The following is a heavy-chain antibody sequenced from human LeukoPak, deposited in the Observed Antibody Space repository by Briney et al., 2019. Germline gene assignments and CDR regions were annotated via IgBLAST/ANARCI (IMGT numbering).Heavy chain of an antibody. Sequence: GGSLRLSCAASGFSLSDYYMSWIRQAPGKGLEWISHITGSGSGTIIKYADSVKGRFTISRDDAKNSLFLQMNSLRADDTAIYYCAGDRYYDFWSGQGPFDIWGQGTMVTVSS. D-gene: IGHD3-3*01. CDR1: GFSLSDYY. CDR3: AGDRYYDFWSGQGPFDI. CDR2: ITGSGSGTII. J-gene: IGHJ3*02. V-gene: IGHV3-11*01.